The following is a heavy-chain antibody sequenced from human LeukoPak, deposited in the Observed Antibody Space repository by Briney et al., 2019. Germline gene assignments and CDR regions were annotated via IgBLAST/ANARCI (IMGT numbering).Heavy chain of an antibody. CDR1: GYSFTSYW. D-gene: IGHD6-19*01. Sequence: GESLKISCKGSGYSFTSYWIGWVRQMPGKGLEWMGIIYPGDSDTRYSPSFQGQVTISADKSISTAYLQWSSLKASDTAMYYCARQGSSGWYGLLLPDYWGQGTLVTVSS. CDR2: IYPGDSDT. V-gene: IGHV5-51*01. J-gene: IGHJ4*02. CDR3: ARQGSSGWYGLLLPDY.